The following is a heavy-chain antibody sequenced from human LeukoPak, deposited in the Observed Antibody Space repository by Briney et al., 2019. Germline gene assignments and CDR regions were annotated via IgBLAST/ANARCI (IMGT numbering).Heavy chain of an antibody. J-gene: IGHJ4*02. CDR3: AKGPGYCGSTNCYYFDY. D-gene: IGHD2-2*01. CDR2: IRYDGSNK. Sequence: GGSLRLSCAASGFTFSSYGMHWVRQAPGKGLEWVAFIRYDGSNKYYADSVKGRFTISRDNSKNTLYLQMSSLRAEDAAVYYCAKGPGYCGSTNCYYFDYWGQGTLVTVSS. CDR1: GFTFSSYG. V-gene: IGHV3-30*02.